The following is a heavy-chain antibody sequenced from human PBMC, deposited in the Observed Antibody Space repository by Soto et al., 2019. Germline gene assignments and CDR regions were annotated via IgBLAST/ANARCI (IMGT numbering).Heavy chain of an antibody. CDR1: GFTFSSYW. CDR3: ARGIYITYYYYYMDV. Sequence: GGSLRLSCAASGFTFSSYWMSWVRQAPGKGLEWVANIKQDGSEKYYVDSVKGRFTISRDNAKNSLYLQMISLRAEDTAVYYCARGIYITYYYYYMDVWGKGTTVTVSS. D-gene: IGHD1-20*01. V-gene: IGHV3-7*01. J-gene: IGHJ6*03. CDR2: IKQDGSEK.